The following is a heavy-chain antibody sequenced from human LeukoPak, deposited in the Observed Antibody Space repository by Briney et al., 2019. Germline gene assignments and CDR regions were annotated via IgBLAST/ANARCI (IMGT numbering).Heavy chain of an antibody. CDR1: GGSISSSSYY. D-gene: IGHD3-22*01. CDR2: IYYSGST. Sequence: PSETLSLTCTVSGGSISSSSYYWGWIRQPPGKGLEWIGSIYYSGSTNYNPSLKSRVTISVDTSKNQFSLKLSSVTAADMAVYYCAREKAYYDSSGYSVRRYYYMDVWGKGTTVIVSS. CDR3: AREKAYYDSSGYSVRRYYYMDV. J-gene: IGHJ6*03. V-gene: IGHV4-39*07.